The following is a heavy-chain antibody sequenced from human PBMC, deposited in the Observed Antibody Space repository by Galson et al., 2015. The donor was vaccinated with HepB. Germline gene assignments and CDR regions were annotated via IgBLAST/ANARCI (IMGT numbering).Heavy chain of an antibody. CDR1: GGSISSSDW. CDR3: ARGYDSSGYRFDY. D-gene: IGHD3-22*01. Sequence: ETLSLTCAVSGGSISSSDWWIWVRQPPGKGLEWIGEVSHSGNTNYNPSLKSRVTISVDKSKNQFSLKLNSVTAADTAVYYCARGYDSSGYRFDYWGQGTLVTVS. V-gene: IGHV4-4*02. J-gene: IGHJ4*02. CDR2: VSHSGNT.